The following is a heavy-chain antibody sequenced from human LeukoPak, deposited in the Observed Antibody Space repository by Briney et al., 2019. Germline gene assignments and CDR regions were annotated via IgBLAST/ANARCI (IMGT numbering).Heavy chain of an antibody. J-gene: IGHJ4*02. CDR3: ATETVDSPDY. D-gene: IGHD3-22*01. V-gene: IGHV3-23*01. Sequence: GGSLRPSCAASGFTFSSYAMAWVRQAPGKGLEWVSGISGSGGNTYYTDSVKGRFTISRDNSKNTLYLQMNSLRAEDTAVYYCATETVDSPDYWGQGTLVTVSS. CDR1: GFTFSSYA. CDR2: ISGSGGNT.